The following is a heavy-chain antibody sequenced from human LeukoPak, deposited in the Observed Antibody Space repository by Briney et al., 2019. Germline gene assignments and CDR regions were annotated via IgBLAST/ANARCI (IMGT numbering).Heavy chain of an antibody. V-gene: IGHV3-11*04. CDR1: GFTFSDYY. CDR3: ATLTYYYDSSAYYYFSYFDY. D-gene: IGHD3-22*01. J-gene: IGHJ4*02. CDR2: ISRSSSTI. Sequence: GGSLRLSCVASGFTFSDYYMSWIRQAPGKGLEWVSYISRSSSTIHYADSVRGRFTIYRDNAKNSLYLQMNSLRDEDTAVYYCATLTYYYDSSAYYYFSYFDYWGQGTLVTVSS.